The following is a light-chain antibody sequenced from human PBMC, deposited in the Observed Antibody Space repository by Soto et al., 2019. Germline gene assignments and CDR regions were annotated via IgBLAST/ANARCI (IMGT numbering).Light chain of an antibody. Sequence: QSVLTQPASVSGSPGQSITISCTGTSSDVGGYNYVSWYQQHPGKAPKLMIYDVSNRPSGVSNRFSGSKSGNTASLTISGLQAEDGADYYCSSYTSRSTLVVFGGGTKLTVL. CDR1: SSDVGGYNY. CDR2: DVS. CDR3: SSYTSRSTLVV. J-gene: IGLJ2*01. V-gene: IGLV2-14*01.